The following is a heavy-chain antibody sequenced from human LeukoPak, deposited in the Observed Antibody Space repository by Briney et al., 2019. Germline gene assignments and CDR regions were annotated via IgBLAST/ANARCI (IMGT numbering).Heavy chain of an antibody. CDR3: ARQTAPIIVPAAVYFQH. CDR2: ISYGGSNK. Sequence: PGGSLRLSCAASGFTFSSYGMHWVRQAPGKGLEWVAVISYGGSNKYYADSVKGRFTISRDNSKNTLYLQMNSLRAEDTAVYYCARQTAPIIVPAAVYFQHWGQGTLVTVSS. V-gene: IGHV3-30*03. D-gene: IGHD2-2*01. CDR1: GFTFSSYG. J-gene: IGHJ1*01.